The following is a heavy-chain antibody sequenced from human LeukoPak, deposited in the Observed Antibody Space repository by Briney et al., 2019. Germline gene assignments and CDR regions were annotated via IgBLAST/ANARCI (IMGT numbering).Heavy chain of an antibody. CDR1: GFTFSSYA. D-gene: IGHD1-26*01. CDR2: ISDDGRHK. V-gene: IGHV3-30*04. Sequence: GGSLRLSCAASGFTFSSYAMHWVRQAPGKGLEWVAVISDDGRHKYYAESVEGRFTISRDNSNNMLYLQMNSLRPDDTAVCYCARARSVGAPNGFDYWGQGTLVTVSS. CDR3: ARARSVGAPNGFDY. J-gene: IGHJ4*02.